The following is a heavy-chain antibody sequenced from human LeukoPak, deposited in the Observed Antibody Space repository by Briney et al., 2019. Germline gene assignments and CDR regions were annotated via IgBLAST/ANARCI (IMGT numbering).Heavy chain of an antibody. Sequence: GGSLRLSCVASGFAFSTYVMSWVRQAPGKGLEWVSAISGSGDTTHYADSVKGRFTISRDNSKNTLYLQMNSLRAEDTAVYYCPNDLVGATVFDYWGQGTLVTVSS. CDR3: PNDLVGATVFDY. CDR1: GFAFSTYV. V-gene: IGHV3-23*01. CDR2: ISGSGDTT. J-gene: IGHJ4*02. D-gene: IGHD1-26*01.